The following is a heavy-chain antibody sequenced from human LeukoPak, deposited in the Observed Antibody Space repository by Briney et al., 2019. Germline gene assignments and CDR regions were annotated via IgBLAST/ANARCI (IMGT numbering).Heavy chain of an antibody. J-gene: IGHJ4*02. CDR2: IRSKANSYAT. D-gene: IGHD4-11*01. CDR3: TRSFTVRTSLDY. CDR1: GFTFSGSA. Sequence: PGGSLRLSCAASGFTFSGSAMHWVREASGEGLEWVGRIRSKANSYATAYAASVKGRFTISRDDSKNTAYLQMNSLKTEDTAVYYCTRSFTVRTSLDYWGQGTLVTVSS. V-gene: IGHV3-73*01.